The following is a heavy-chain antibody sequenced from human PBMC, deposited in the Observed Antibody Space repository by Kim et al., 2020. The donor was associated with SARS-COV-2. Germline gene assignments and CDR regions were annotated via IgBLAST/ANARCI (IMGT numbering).Heavy chain of an antibody. Sequence: GGSLRLSCTTSGFTFTGHAMSWVRQAPGKGLEWVSSIDGSDGTTYYVDSVRGRLTISRDDSKNTLYFQMSALRGDDTAVYYCMKGGWGWIWDHWGQGTLV. CDR3: MKGGWGWIWDH. CDR1: GFTFTGHA. CDR2: IDGSDGTT. D-gene: IGHD2-21*01. V-gene: IGHV3-23*01. J-gene: IGHJ4*02.